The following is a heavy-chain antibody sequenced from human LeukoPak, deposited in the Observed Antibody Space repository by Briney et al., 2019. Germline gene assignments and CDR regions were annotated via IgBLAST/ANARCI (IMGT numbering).Heavy chain of an antibody. CDR1: GFTFSSYW. CDR2: IHTDGRNT. Sequence: GGSLRLSCAASGFTFSSYWMYWVRQAPGKGLVCVSRIHTDGRNTYYADSVKGRFTVSRDNSKNTLYVQMKSLRAEDTAVYYCAKDFVVVPGNVNYFDYWGQGTLVTVSS. CDR3: AKDFVVVPGNVNYFDY. J-gene: IGHJ4*02. D-gene: IGHD2-21*02. V-gene: IGHV3-74*01.